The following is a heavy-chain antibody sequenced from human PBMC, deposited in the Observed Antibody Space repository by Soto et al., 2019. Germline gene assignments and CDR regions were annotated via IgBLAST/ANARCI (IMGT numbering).Heavy chain of an antibody. V-gene: IGHV1-69*06. CDR1: GGTFSSYA. D-gene: IGHD6-13*01. Sequence: SVKVYCKASGGTFSSYAISWVRQAPGQGLEWMGGIIPIFGTANYAQKFQGRVTITADKSTSTAYMELSSLRSEDTAVYYCARQGSKLSQQLVIPFDYWGQGTLVTV. J-gene: IGHJ4*02. CDR2: IIPIFGTA. CDR3: ARQGSKLSQQLVIPFDY.